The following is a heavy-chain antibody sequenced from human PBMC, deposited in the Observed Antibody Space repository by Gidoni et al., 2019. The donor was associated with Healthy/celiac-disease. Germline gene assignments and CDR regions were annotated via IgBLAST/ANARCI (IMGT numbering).Heavy chain of an antibody. CDR2: ISSSSSNI. CDR1: GFTFSSYR. CDR3: ARGEAAGYFQH. J-gene: IGHJ1*01. V-gene: IGHV3-21*01. Sequence: EVQLVESGGGLVKPGGSLSLSFAASGFTFSSYRLNWVRQAAGKGLEWVSSISSSSSNIYDADSVKGRFTIARDNAKNSLYLQMNSLRAEDTAVYYCARGEAAGYFQHWGQGTLVTVSS.